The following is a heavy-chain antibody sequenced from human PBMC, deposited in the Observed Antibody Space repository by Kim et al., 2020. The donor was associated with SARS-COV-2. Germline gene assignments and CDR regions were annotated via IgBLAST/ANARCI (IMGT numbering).Heavy chain of an antibody. Sequence: GESLKISCKGSGYSFTSYWISWVRQMPGKGLEWMGRIDPSDSYTNYSPSFQGHVTISADKSISTAYLQWSSLKASDTAMYYCARRLSGSGSYYNEYYFDYWAREPWSPSPQ. D-gene: IGHD3-10*01. J-gene: IGHJ4*02. V-gene: IGHV5-10-1*01. CDR1: GYSFTSYW. CDR2: IDPSDSYT. CDR3: ARRLSGSGSYYNEYYFDY.